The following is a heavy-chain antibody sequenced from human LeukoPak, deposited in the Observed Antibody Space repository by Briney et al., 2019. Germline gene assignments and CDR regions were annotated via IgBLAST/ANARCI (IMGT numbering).Heavy chain of an antibody. D-gene: IGHD2-2*01. V-gene: IGHV3-23*01. Sequence: GGSLRLSCAASGFTFSSYAMSWVRQAPGKGLEWVSAISGSGGSTYYADSVKGRFTISRDNSENTLYLQMNSLRAEDTAVYYCAKGPSTIVVVPAAAYFQHWGQGTLVTVSS. CDR3: AKGPSTIVVVPAAAYFQH. J-gene: IGHJ1*01. CDR2: ISGSGGST. CDR1: GFTFSSYA.